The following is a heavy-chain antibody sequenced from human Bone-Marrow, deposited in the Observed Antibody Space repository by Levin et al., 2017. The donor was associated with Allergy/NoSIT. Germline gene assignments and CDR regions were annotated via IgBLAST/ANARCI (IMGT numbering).Heavy chain of an antibody. V-gene: IGHV3-21*06. D-gene: IGHD3-16*01. CDR2: ISGGSSRI. CDR3: ASWAMFYYDGSDFDYFYYGMDV. CDR1: GLSFSNYD. Sequence: GESLKISCAASGLSFSNYDMNWVRQAPGKGLEWVSSISGGSSRIYYADSVKGRFTISRDNAKNSLYLQMNSLRVEDTAVYYCASWAMFYYDGSDFDYFYYGMDVWGQGTTVTVSS. J-gene: IGHJ6*02.